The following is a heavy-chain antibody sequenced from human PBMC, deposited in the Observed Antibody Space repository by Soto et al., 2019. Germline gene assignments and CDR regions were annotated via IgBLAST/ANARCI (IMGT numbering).Heavy chain of an antibody. J-gene: IGHJ1*01. D-gene: IGHD2-21*02. V-gene: IGHV3-21*01. CDR1: GFTFSSYS. CDR3: ARDRGVTPTEYFQH. CDR2: ISSSSSYI. Sequence: GGSLRLSCAASGFTFSSYSMNWVSQPPGKGLEWVSSISSSSSYIYYADSVKGRFTISRDNAKNSLYLQMNSLRAEDTAVYYCARDRGVTPTEYFQHWGQGTLVTVSS.